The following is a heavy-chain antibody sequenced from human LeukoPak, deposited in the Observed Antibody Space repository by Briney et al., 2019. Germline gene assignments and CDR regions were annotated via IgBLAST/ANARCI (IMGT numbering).Heavy chain of an antibody. CDR3: ARATSSVKYCSSTSCYTLGGY. Sequence: GRSLRLSCAASGFTFSSYGMHWVRQAPGKGLEWVAVIAYDGSNKYYADSVKGRFSISRDNSKNTLYLQMNSLRAEDTAVYYCARATSSVKYCSSTSCYTLGGYWGQGTLVTVSS. CDR2: IAYDGSNK. V-gene: IGHV3-30*03. D-gene: IGHD2-2*02. CDR1: GFTFSSYG. J-gene: IGHJ4*02.